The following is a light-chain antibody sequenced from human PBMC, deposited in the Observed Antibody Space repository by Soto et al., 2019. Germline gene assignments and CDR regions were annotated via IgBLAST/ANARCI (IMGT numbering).Light chain of an antibody. V-gene: IGKV1-5*01. CDR1: QTFNNY. CDR2: DAS. CDR3: QEYTTYPYT. J-gene: IGKJ2*01. Sequence: DIQLTQSPSTLSASVGDRVTITCRASQTFNNYLAWYQHKTGTAPKLLIYDASTLESGVPSRFSGSASGTEFTLTITSLQPDDLAMYYCQEYTTYPYTLGQGTKLEI.